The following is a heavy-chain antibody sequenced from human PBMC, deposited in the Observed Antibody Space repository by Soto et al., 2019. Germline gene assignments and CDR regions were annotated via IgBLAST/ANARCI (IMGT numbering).Heavy chain of an antibody. CDR3: VRGGGGGLFDP. V-gene: IGHV3-11*06. J-gene: IGHJ5*02. CDR2: ISPGSRYP. Sequence: GGSLRLSCAGSGFTFGDSYMSWIRQAPGKGLEWLSYISPGSRYPAYADSVKGRFTISRDNVKRSLYLQMMSLTAEDTAIYYCVRGGGGGLFDPWGQGTMVTVSS. CDR1: GFTFGDSY. D-gene: IGHD2-15*01.